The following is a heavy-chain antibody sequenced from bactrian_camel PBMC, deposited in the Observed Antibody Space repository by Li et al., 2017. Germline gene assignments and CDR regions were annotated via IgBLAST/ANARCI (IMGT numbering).Heavy chain of an antibody. Sequence: QLVESGGGSVQAGGSLRLSCAASGDTSSRYHMGWFRQAPGKEREGVAAIDSDGGTSYADSVKGRFTISVDNAKNILYLQMNSLKPEDTAMYYCAADSGGGCYRGKASSTYKYWGQGTQVTVS. CDR2: IDSDGGT. J-gene: IGHJ4*01. V-gene: IGHV3S53*01. CDR1: GDTSSRYH. D-gene: IGHD7*01. CDR3: AADSGGGCYRGKASSTYKY.